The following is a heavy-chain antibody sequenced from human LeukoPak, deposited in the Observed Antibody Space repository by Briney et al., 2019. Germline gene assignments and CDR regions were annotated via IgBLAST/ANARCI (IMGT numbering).Heavy chain of an antibody. Sequence: ASVKVSCKASGYTFTSYAMNWVRQAPGQGLEWMGAINSGDGGTTLPQKFQGRVTLTRDTSTSTLYMELSSLRSEDTAIYYCAREWGPGSSWYFDFWGQGTLVTVSS. D-gene: IGHD3-10*01. CDR1: GYTFTSYA. CDR3: AREWGPGSSWYFDF. CDR2: INSGDGGT. V-gene: IGHV1-46*01. J-gene: IGHJ4*02.